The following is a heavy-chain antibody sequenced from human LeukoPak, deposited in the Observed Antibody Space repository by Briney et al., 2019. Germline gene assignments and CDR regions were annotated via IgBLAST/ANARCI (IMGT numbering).Heavy chain of an antibody. Sequence: PSETLSLTCTVSGGSISSYYWSWIRQPPGKGLEWIGYIYYSGSTNYNPSLKSRVTISVDPSKNQFSLKLSSVTAADTAVYYCARGDSGYYLNYWGQGTLVTVSS. CDR1: GGSISSYY. V-gene: IGHV4-59*01. J-gene: IGHJ4*02. CDR2: IYYSGST. CDR3: ARGDSGYYLNY. D-gene: IGHD3-22*01.